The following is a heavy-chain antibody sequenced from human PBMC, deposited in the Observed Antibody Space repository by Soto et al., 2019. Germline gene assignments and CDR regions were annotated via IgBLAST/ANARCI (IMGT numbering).Heavy chain of an antibody. D-gene: IGHD2-2*01. V-gene: IGHV3-53*04. Sequence: PGGSLRLSCAASGFTVSSNYMSWVRQAPGKGLEWVSVIYSGGSTYYADSVKGRFTISRHNSKNTLYLQMNSLRAEDTAVYYCAREAGYCSSTSCFYDDFDIRGKGTTVTVSS. CDR3: AREAGYCSSTSCFYDDFDI. CDR2: IYSGGST. J-gene: IGHJ3*02. CDR1: GFTVSSNY.